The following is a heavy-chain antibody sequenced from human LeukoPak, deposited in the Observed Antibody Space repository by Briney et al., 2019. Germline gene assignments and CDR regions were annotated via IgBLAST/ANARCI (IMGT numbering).Heavy chain of an antibody. CDR1: GGSISSGGYS. CDR3: ARGDVYGDYVLSFDY. D-gene: IGHD4-17*01. Sequence: PSQTLSLTCAVSGGSISSGGYSWSWIRQPPGKSLEWIGYIYHSGSTYYNPSLKSRVTISVDRSKNQFSLKLSSVTAADTAVYYCARGDVYGDYVLSFDYWGQGTLVTVSS. V-gene: IGHV4-30-2*01. CDR2: IYHSGST. J-gene: IGHJ4*02.